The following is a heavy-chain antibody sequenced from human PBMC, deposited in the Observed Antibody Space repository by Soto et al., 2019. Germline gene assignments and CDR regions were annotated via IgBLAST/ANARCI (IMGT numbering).Heavy chain of an antibody. J-gene: IGHJ5*02. V-gene: IGHV3-48*01. CDR3: AKVRGPNWFDP. CDR1: GFTFSSYS. CDR2: ISSSSSTI. D-gene: IGHD5-12*01. Sequence: LRLSCAASGFTFSSYSKNWVRQAPGKGLEWVSYISSSSSTIYYADSVKGRFTISRDNAKNSLYLQMNSLRAEDTAVYYCAKVRGPNWFDPWGQGTLVTVSS.